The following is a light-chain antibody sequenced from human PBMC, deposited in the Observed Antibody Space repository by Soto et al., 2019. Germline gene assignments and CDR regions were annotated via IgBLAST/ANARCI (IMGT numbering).Light chain of an antibody. CDR3: SSYKSKSSLI. CDR2: EVR. V-gene: IGLV2-14*01. J-gene: IGLJ2*01. Sequence: QSALTQPASVSGSPGQSINISCAGTMRDVGAYNLVSWYQQHPGRAPQLIIYEVRNRPSGISFRVSGSKSGNTASLTISGPQDEDEADYYCSSYKSKSSLIFGGGTKVTVL. CDR1: MRDVGAYNL.